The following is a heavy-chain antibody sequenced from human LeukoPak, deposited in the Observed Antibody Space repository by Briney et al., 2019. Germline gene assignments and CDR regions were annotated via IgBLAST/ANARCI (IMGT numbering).Heavy chain of an antibody. CDR2: INNDGSSA. Sequence: GGSLRLSCAASGFTFSSYWMHWVRQTPGKGLIYISRINNDGSSANYADSVRGRFTISRDNAENTLYLQMNSLRAEDTAVYYCARVAEAAAFDSWGQGTLVTVSS. D-gene: IGHD6-13*01. CDR3: ARVAEAAAFDS. CDR1: GFTFSSYW. V-gene: IGHV3-74*01. J-gene: IGHJ4*02.